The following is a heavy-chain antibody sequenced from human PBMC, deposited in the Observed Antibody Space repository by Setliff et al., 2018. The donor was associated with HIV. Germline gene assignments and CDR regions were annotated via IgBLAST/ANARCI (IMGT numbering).Heavy chain of an antibody. V-gene: IGHV4-4*07. CDR1: GGSINSYY. CDR3: ARTVTGGPIMVRAAFDI. Sequence: SETLSLTCTVSGGSINSYYWSWIRQPAGKGLEWIGRIYTSGSTNYNPSLKSRVTMSVDTSKNQFSLKLSSVTAADTAVYYCARTVTGGPIMVRAAFDIWGQGTMVTVS. CDR2: IYTSGST. J-gene: IGHJ3*02. D-gene: IGHD3-10*01.